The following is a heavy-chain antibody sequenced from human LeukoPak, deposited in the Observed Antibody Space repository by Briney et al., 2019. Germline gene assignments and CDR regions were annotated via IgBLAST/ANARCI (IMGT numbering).Heavy chain of an antibody. D-gene: IGHD6-19*01. Sequence: PGGSLRLPCAASGFTFSDYYMSWIRQAPGKGLEWVSYISSSGSTIYYADSVKGRFTISRDNAKNSLYLQMNSLRAEDTAVYYCARVVAVAGTDYYYGMDVWGQGTTVTVSS. CDR1: GFTFSDYY. CDR2: ISSSGSTI. J-gene: IGHJ6*02. V-gene: IGHV3-11*01. CDR3: ARVVAVAGTDYYYGMDV.